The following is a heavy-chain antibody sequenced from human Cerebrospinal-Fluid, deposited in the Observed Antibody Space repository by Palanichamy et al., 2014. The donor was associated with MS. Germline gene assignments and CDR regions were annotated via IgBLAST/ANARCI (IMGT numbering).Heavy chain of an antibody. J-gene: IGHJ4*02. D-gene: IGHD2-21*01. V-gene: IGHV4-34*02. CDR3: SRGALVATLVFDH. Sequence: QVQLQQWGAGLVKPAETLSLTCGVYGGALSGYYWSWIRQPPGKGLEWIGEITQSGTTNHNPSLKGRVTISLDTSNNQFSLRLNSATAADTALYYCSRGALVATLVFDHWGQGNLVTVSS. CDR2: ITQSGTT. CDR1: GGALSGYY.